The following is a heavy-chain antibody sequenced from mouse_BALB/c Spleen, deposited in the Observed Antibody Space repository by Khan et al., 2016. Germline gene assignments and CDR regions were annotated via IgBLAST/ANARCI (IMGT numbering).Heavy chain of an antibody. CDR3: ARATATRYFDV. Sequence: EVELVESGGGLVQPGGSLRLSCATSGFTFTDYYMSWVRQPPGKPLAWLGFIRTKATVYTTAYSASVKGRFTISRDNSQSILYLQMNTLRAEDSATDYCARATATRYFDVWGAGTTVTVSS. CDR1: GFTFTDYY. V-gene: IGHV7-3*02. CDR2: IRTKATVYTT. D-gene: IGHD1-2*01. J-gene: IGHJ1*01.